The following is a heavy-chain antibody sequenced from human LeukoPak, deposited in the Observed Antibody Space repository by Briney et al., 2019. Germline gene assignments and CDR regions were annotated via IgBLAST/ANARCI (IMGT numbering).Heavy chain of an antibody. V-gene: IGHV6-1*01. CDR1: GDSVSSNSAA. J-gene: IGHJ5*02. Sequence: SQTLSLTCAISGDSVSSNSAAWDWLRQSPSRGLEWLGRTYYRSKWYNDYAVSVKSRITINPDTSKNQFSLQLNSVTPEDTAVYYCARSLWFGESRNWFDPWGQGTLVTVSS. D-gene: IGHD3-10*01. CDR2: TYYRSKWYN. CDR3: ARSLWFGESRNWFDP.